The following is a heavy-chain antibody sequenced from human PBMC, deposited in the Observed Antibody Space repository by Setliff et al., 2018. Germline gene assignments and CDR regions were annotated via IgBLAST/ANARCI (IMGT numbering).Heavy chain of an antibody. D-gene: IGHD3-3*01. Sequence: SETLSLTCAVYGGSFSGYYWSWIRQPPGKGLEWIGEINHSGSTNYNPSLKSRVTISVDTSKNQFSLKLSSVTAADTAVYYCARSGYYDFWSGYFDYWGQGTLVTVSS. CDR3: ARSGYYDFWSGYFDY. J-gene: IGHJ4*02. CDR1: GGSFSGYY. V-gene: IGHV4-34*01. CDR2: INHSGST.